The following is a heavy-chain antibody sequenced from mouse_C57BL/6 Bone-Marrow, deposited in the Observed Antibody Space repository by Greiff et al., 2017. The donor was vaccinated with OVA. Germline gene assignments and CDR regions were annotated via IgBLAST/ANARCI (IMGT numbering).Heavy chain of an antibody. CDR2: IDPETGGT. V-gene: IGHV1-15*01. D-gene: IGHD2-10*02. Sequence: VQLQQSGAELVRPGASVTLSCKASGYTFTDYEMHWVKQTPVHGLEWIGAIDPETGGTAYNQKFQGKAILTADKSTSTVYMALRSLTSEDSAVYYRTRALVGWDFDVWGTGTTVTVSS. CDR1: GYTFTDYE. J-gene: IGHJ1*03. CDR3: TRALVGWDFDV.